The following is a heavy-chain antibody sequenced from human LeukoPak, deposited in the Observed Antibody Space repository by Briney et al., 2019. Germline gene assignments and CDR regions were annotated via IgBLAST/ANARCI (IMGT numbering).Heavy chain of an antibody. Sequence: SETLSLTCTVSGASVSGSPYYWGWIRQPPGKGLEWIGSIYSSGSTYYNASLQGRVTISIETSKNQISLRLNSVTAADTAVYYCARDRVGYCSGGSCYYYYYMDVWGKGTTVTISS. V-gene: IGHV4-39*02. CDR1: GASVSGSPYY. CDR2: IYSSGST. D-gene: IGHD2-15*01. CDR3: ARDRVGYCSGGSCYYYYYMDV. J-gene: IGHJ6*03.